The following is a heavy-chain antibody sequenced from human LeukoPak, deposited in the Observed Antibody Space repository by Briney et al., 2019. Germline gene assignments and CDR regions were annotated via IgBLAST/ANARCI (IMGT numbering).Heavy chain of an antibody. J-gene: IGHJ6*02. CDR1: GFTFSSYG. CDR2: ISYDGSNK. CDR3: AKDQPDILTGYSDYGMDV. Sequence: PGGSLRLSCAASGFTFSSYGMHSVRQAPGNGLGSVAVISYDGSNKYYADSVKGRFTISRDNSKNTLYQQMNSLRADDTAVYYCAKDQPDILTGYSDYGMDVWGQGTTVTVSS. D-gene: IGHD3-9*01. V-gene: IGHV3-30*18.